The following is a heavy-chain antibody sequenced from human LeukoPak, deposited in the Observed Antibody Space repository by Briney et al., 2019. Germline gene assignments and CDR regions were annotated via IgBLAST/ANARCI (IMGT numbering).Heavy chain of an antibody. Sequence: GGSLRLSCAASGFSFSNYAMSWVRQAPGKELEWVSGITNTADSTYCADSVKGRFTISRDNSRNTLYLQMNSLIKEDTAIYYCAKPPRNQLLCSFDSWGQGTLVTVSS. CDR3: AKPPRNQLLCSFDS. V-gene: IGHV3-23*01. D-gene: IGHD2-2*01. J-gene: IGHJ4*02. CDR1: GFSFSNYA. CDR2: ITNTADST.